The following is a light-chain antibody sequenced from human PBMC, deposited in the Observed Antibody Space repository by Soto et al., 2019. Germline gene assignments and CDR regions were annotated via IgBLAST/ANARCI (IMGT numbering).Light chain of an antibody. V-gene: IGKV1-5*03. CDR3: QQYNSYPIP. Sequence: DLQMTQSPSTLFAAVGDRVTITCRASQSISSWLAWYQQKPGKAPKSLIYKASSLESGVPSRFSGSGSGTEFTLTISSPQTDDFATYYCQQYNSYPIPFGQGTRLEIK. J-gene: IGKJ5*01. CDR1: QSISSW. CDR2: KAS.